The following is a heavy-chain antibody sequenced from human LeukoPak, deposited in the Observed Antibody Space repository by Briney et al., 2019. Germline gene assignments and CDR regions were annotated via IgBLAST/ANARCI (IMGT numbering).Heavy chain of an antibody. Sequence: GGSLRLSCAASGFNFGTHWMTWVRQAPGKGLECVAIIKKDGSEKYHVDSVKGRFTISRDNAKNSLYLQMNSLRAEDTAVYYCARGGSSPMIFDYWGQGTLVTVSS. CDR2: IKKDGSEK. CDR3: ARGGSSPMIFDY. CDR1: GFNFGTHW. J-gene: IGHJ4*02. D-gene: IGHD6-13*01. V-gene: IGHV3-7*01.